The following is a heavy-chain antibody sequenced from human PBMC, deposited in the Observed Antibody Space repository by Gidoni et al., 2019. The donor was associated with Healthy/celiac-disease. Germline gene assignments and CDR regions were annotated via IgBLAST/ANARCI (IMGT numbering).Heavy chain of an antibody. J-gene: IGHJ3*02. Sequence: QLQLQESGPGLVKPSETLSLTCTISGGSISSSTYYWGWIRQPPGKGLEWIGSIYYSGSTYYNPSLKSRVTISVDTSKNQFSLKLRSVTAADTAVYYCARPVEYHIDAFDIWGQGIMVTVSS. CDR2: IYYSGST. CDR1: GGSISSSTYY. V-gene: IGHV4-39*01. CDR3: ARPVEYHIDAFDI. D-gene: IGHD2-2*01.